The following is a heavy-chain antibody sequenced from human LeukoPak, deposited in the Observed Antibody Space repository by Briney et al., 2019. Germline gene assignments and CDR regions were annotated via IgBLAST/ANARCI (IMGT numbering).Heavy chain of an antibody. CDR1: GYTFTNHY. CDR3: ARDLRYSSGWSASGMDV. V-gene: IGHV1-46*01. Sequence: GASVKVSCKASGYTFTNHYMHWVRQAPGQGLEWLGLISPSGDKTWNAQKFQGRVTMTRDMSTSTDYLELSSLRSDDTAAYYCARDLRYSSGWSASGMDVWGKGTTVTTSS. J-gene: IGHJ6*03. CDR2: ISPSGDKT. D-gene: IGHD6-19*01.